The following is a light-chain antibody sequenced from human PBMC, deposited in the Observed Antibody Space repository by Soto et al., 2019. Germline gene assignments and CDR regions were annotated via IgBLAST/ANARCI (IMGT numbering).Light chain of an antibody. CDR1: QAIGSY. Sequence: IQLTQSPSSLSASVGDTVTITCRASQAIGSYFAWYQQRPGTAPNLLIYSASTLHSGVPSRFSGSGSGTDFTLTISSLQPEDFATYYCQQVDSYPRTFGPGTTVEI. CDR3: QQVDSYPRT. V-gene: IGKV1-9*01. J-gene: IGKJ3*01. CDR2: SAS.